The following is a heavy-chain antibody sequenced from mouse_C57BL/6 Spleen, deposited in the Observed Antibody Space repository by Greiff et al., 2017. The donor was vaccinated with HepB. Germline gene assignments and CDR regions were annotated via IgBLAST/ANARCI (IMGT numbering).Heavy chain of an antibody. CDR1: GYAFSSYW. Sequence: QVQLQQSGAELVKPGASVKISCKASGYAFSSYWINWVKQRPGKGLEWIGQIYPGDGDTNYNGKFKGKATLTADKSSSTAYMQLSSLTSEDSAVYFCARGGTIYYDSFAYWGQGTLVTVSA. CDR2: IYPGDGDT. V-gene: IGHV1-80*01. CDR3: ARGGTIYYDSFAY. J-gene: IGHJ3*01. D-gene: IGHD2-4*01.